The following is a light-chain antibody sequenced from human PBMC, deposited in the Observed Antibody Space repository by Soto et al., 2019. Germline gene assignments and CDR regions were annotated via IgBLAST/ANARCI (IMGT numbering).Light chain of an antibody. V-gene: IGKV3-15*01. CDR1: QSVSIN. CDR3: QQYHNWPIT. J-gene: IGKJ5*01. Sequence: EIVMTQSPDTLSVSPGERATLSGRASQSVSINLAWYQQKPGQAPRLLIYDTSTRATGIPARFSGSGSGTEFTLTISSLQSEDFAVYYCQQYHNWPITFGQGTRLEIK. CDR2: DTS.